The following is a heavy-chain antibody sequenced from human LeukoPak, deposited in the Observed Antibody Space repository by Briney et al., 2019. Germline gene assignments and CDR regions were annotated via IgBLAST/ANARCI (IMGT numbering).Heavy chain of an antibody. CDR2: INHSGST. D-gene: IGHD5-12*01. CDR3: ARVIGYSGYDAFDY. Sequence: SESLSLTCAVYGGSFSGYYWSWVRQPPGKGLEWMGEINHSGSTNYNPSLKSRVTISVDTSKNQFSLKLSSVTAADTAVYYGARVIGYSGYDAFDYWGQGTLVTVSS. V-gene: IGHV4-34*01. CDR1: GGSFSGYY. J-gene: IGHJ4*02.